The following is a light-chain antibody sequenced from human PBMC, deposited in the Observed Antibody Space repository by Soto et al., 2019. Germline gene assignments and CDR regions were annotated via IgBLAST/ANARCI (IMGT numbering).Light chain of an antibody. Sequence: QSAMAQPASVSASPGQSITISCTGTSSDVGGYNPVSWYQQHPGKAPNLIIYEVSNRPSGVSNRFSGSKSGNTASLTISGLQAEYEADYYCSSYTSSSLYVFGTGTKVTVL. CDR3: SSYTSSSLYV. CDR1: SSDVGGYNP. V-gene: IGLV2-14*01. J-gene: IGLJ1*01. CDR2: EVS.